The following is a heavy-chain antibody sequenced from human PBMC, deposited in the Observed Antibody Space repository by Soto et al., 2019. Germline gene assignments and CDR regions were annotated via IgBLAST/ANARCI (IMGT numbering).Heavy chain of an antibody. CDR2: ISYDGINK. Sequence: PXGSLRLSCAASGFTFKTYGMHWVRQAPGKGLEWVAFISYDGINKYYGDSVKGRFTISRDTPTNTLYLQMNSLRPEDTAVYYCAKVHCNSTTCYPNYYYYYGMDVWGPGTTVTVSS. V-gene: IGHV3-30*18. J-gene: IGHJ6*02. CDR3: AKVHCNSTTCYPNYYYYYGMDV. D-gene: IGHD2-2*01. CDR1: GFTFKTYG.